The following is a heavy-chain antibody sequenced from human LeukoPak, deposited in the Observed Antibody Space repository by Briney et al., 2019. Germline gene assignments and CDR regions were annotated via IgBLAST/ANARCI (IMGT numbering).Heavy chain of an antibody. CDR2: IYYSGST. CDR1: GGSISSYY. V-gene: IGHV4-59*12. Sequence: SETLSLTCTVSGGSISSYYWSWIRQPPGKGLEWIGYIYYSGSTNYNPSLKSRVTISVDTSKDQFSLKLSSVTAADTAVYYCARGGYCSSTSCYRVRGRPPNWFDPWGQGTLVTVSS. J-gene: IGHJ5*02. CDR3: ARGGYCSSTSCYRVRGRPPNWFDP. D-gene: IGHD2-2*01.